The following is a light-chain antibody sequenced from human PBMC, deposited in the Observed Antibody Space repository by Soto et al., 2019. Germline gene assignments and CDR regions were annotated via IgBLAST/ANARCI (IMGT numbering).Light chain of an antibody. J-gene: IGKJ1*01. Sequence: GLTQSKGTLSLSPGDRATLYCRASESVSSSNLAWYQQIRGQSPRLLIYGASSRATGIPDRFSGSGSGPDFTPTISRLEPEDFAVYFCQHYGSSPWTFGQGTNVDI. CDR3: QHYGSSPWT. CDR2: GAS. CDR1: ESVSSSN. V-gene: IGKV3-20*01.